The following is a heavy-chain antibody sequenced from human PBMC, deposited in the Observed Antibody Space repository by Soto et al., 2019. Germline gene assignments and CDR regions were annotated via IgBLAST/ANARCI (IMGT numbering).Heavy chain of an antibody. CDR2: IYYSGST. V-gene: IGHV4-31*03. CDR1: GGSISGGGYY. CDR3: ARAVTLGYCSSTSCYGAFDI. Sequence: SETLSLTCTVSGGSISGGGYYWSWIRQHPGNGLEWIGYIYYSGSTYYNPSLKSRVTISVDTSKNQFSLKLSSVTAADTAVYYCARAVTLGYCSSTSCYGAFDIWGQGTMVTVSS. D-gene: IGHD2-2*01. J-gene: IGHJ3*02.